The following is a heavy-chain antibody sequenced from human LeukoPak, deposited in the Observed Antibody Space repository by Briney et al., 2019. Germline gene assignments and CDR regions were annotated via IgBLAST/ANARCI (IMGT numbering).Heavy chain of an antibody. CDR1: GGSISSYY. CDR3: ARGKELVGVPADLTHYFDY. Sequence: SETLSLTCTVSGGSISSYYWSWIRQPAGKGPEWIGRIYTSGSTNYNPSLKSRVTMSVDTSKNQFSLKLTSVTAADTAVYYRARGKELVGVPADLTHYFDYWGQGTLVTVSS. J-gene: IGHJ4*02. D-gene: IGHD2-2*01. CDR2: IYTSGST. V-gene: IGHV4-4*07.